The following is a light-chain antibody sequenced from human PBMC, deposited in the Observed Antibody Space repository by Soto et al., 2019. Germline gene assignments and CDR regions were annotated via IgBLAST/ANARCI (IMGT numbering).Light chain of an antibody. J-gene: IGKJ1*01. V-gene: IGKV1-5*01. CDR2: DAS. CDR1: QSIGRF. Sequence: DIQMTQSPSTLSASVGDRVTITCRASQSIGRFLAWYQHQPGKAPKLLIYDASTLESGVPSRFSGTGSGTEFTFSITCLQHEDFGTYYCQQCYMGWTFGQGTKVDFK. CDR3: QQCYMGWT.